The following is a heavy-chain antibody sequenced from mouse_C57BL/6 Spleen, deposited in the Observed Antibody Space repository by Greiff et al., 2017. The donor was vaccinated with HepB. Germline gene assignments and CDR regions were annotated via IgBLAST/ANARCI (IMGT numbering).Heavy chain of an antibody. Sequence: VKLQQPGAELVKPGASVKVSCKASGYTFTSYWMHWVKQRPGQGLEWIGRIHPSDSDTNYNQKFKGKATLTVDKSSSTAYMQLSSLTSEDSAVYYCAIPNHYSNYDWYFDVWGTGTTVTVSS. CDR2: IHPSDSDT. CDR1: GYTFTSYW. CDR3: AIPNHYSNYDWYFDV. J-gene: IGHJ1*03. D-gene: IGHD2-5*01. V-gene: IGHV1-74*01.